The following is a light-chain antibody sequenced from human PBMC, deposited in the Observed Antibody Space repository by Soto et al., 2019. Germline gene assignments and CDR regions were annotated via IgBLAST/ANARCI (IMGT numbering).Light chain of an antibody. V-gene: IGLV1-44*01. CDR2: NSN. J-gene: IGLJ3*02. CDR1: SSNVGGNP. CDR3: AAWDDTLHAL. Sequence: QAVVTQPPSASGTPGQRVTISCSGSSSNVGGNPVDWYQQLPGTAPKLLIYNSNQRPSGVPDRFSGSKSGTLASLAISGLQSEDEADYYCAAWDDTLHALFGGGTQLTVL.